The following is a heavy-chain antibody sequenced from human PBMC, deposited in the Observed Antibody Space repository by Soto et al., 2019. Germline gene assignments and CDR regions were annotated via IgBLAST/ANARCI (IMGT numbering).Heavy chain of an antibody. D-gene: IGHD3-22*01. CDR3: ASTSYYDSSGYYWVKGYYYYYGMDV. CDR2: IYYSGST. V-gene: IGHV4-39*01. Sequence: PSETLSLTCPVSGGSIGSSSYYWGWIRQPPGKGLEWIGSIYYSGSTYYNPSLKSRVTISVDTSKNQFSLKLSSVTAADTAVYYCASTSYYDSSGYYWVKGYYYYYGMDVWGQGTTVTVSS. J-gene: IGHJ6*02. CDR1: GGSIGSSSYY.